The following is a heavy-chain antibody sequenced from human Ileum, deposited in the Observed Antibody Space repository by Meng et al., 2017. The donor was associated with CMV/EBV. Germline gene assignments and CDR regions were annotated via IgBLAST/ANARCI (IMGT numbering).Heavy chain of an antibody. CDR2: ISSNSNYI. D-gene: IGHD2-15*01. Sequence: GESLKISCAASGFTFTSYSINWVRQAPGKGLEWVSFISSNSNYIYYRDSVKGRFTISRDNAKKSVYLQMNTLRVEDAAVYYCARDLSCSGGSCYSGAFDIWGQG. CDR3: ARDLSCSGGSCYSGAFDI. CDR1: GFTFTSYS. J-gene: IGHJ3*02. V-gene: IGHV3-21*01.